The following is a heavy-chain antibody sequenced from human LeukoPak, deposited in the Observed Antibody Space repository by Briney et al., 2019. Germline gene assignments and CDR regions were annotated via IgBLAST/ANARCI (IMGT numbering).Heavy chain of an antibody. CDR1: GFTFSSYG. Sequence: PGGSLRLSCAASGFTFSSYGMLWVRQAPGKGLEWVAFIRYDGSNKYYADSVKGRFTISKDNSKNTLYLQMNSLRAEDTAVYYCAKGYSGRGYFDYWGQGTLVTVSS. CDR3: AKGYSGRGYFDY. V-gene: IGHV3-30*02. J-gene: IGHJ4*02. CDR2: IRYDGSNK. D-gene: IGHD1-26*01.